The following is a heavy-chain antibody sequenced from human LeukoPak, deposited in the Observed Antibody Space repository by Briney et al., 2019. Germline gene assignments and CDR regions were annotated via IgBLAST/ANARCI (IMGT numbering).Heavy chain of an antibody. CDR3: ALSREAAGTVFDD. CDR1: GFTFSSYG. J-gene: IGHJ4*02. V-gene: IGHV3-74*01. CDR2: INSDGRST. D-gene: IGHD6-13*01. Sequence: PGGSLRLSCAASGFTFSSYGMHWVRQAPGKGLVWVSHINSDGRSTTYADSVKGRFTISRDNAKNTLYLQMNSLRAEDTAVYYCALSREAAGTVFDDWGQGTLVTVSS.